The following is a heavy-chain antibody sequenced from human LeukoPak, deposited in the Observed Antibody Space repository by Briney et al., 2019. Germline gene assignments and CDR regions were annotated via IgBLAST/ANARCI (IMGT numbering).Heavy chain of an antibody. Sequence: ASVKVSCKASGYTFTSYGISWVRQAPGQGLEWMGIINPSGGSTSYAQKFQGRVTMTRDTSTSTVYMELSSLRSEDTAVYYCARTEFHYDFWSGYFFDYWGQGTLVTVSS. CDR1: GYTFTSYG. V-gene: IGHV1-46*01. D-gene: IGHD3-3*01. CDR2: INPSGGST. CDR3: ARTEFHYDFWSGYFFDY. J-gene: IGHJ4*02.